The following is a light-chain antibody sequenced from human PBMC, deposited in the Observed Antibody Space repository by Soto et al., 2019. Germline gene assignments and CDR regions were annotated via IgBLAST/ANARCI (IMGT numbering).Light chain of an antibody. V-gene: IGKV3-20*01. CDR1: QSVSSSY. CDR2: GAS. Sequence: EIVLTQSPGALSLSPGGRATLSCRASQSVSSSYLAWYQQKPGQAPRLLIYGASSRATGIPARFSGSGSGTDFTLTISRLEPEDLAVYYCKQYGSSSWTFGQGSKGDIK. J-gene: IGKJ1*01. CDR3: KQYGSSSWT.